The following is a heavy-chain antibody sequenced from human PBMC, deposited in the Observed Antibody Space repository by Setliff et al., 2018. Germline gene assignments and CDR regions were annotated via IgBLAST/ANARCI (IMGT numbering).Heavy chain of an antibody. D-gene: IGHD3-22*01. CDR3: ARDYYDDGSGYSADAFDI. J-gene: IGHJ3*02. Sequence: PGGSLRLSCAASGFTFSSYSMNWVRQAPGKGLEWVSSISSSSSYIYDADSVKGRFTISRDNAKNSLYLQMNSLRAEDTAVYYCARDYYDDGSGYSADAFDIWGQGTMVTVSS. CDR1: GFTFSSYS. CDR2: ISSSSSYI. V-gene: IGHV3-21*01.